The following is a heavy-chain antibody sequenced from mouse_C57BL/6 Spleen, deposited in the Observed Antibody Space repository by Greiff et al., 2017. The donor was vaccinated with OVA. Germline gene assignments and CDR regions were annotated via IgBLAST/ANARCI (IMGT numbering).Heavy chain of an antibody. J-gene: IGHJ3*01. CDR3: ARDGLDSSGYGFAY. CDR1: GYAFSSSW. Sequence: QVQLQQSGPELVKPGASVKISCKASGYAFSSSWMNWVKQRPGKGLEWIGRIYPGDGDTNYNGKFKGKATLTADKSSSTAYMQLSSLTSEDSAVYFCARDGLDSSGYGFAYWGQGTLVTVSA. V-gene: IGHV1-82*01. CDR2: IYPGDGDT. D-gene: IGHD3-2*02.